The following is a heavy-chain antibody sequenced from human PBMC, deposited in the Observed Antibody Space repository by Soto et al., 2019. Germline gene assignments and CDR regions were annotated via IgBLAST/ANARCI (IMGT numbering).Heavy chain of an antibody. Sequence: DLVESGGGLVQRGGSLRLSCAASGFTFRAYWMSWVRQAPGKGLEGVANIDQDGRWKHYVDSVRGRFTITRDNAHSSLYLHRHSLRDEDTAVYFCARRSEGTGRTLDYWGQATLVTVSS. CDR1: GFTFRAYW. J-gene: IGHJ4*02. CDR3: ARRSEGTGRTLDY. D-gene: IGHD3-9*01. V-gene: IGHV3-7*05. CDR2: IDQDGRWK.